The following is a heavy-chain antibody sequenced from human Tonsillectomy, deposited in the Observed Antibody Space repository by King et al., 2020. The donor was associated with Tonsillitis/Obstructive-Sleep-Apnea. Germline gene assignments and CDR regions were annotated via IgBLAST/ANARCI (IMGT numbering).Heavy chain of an antibody. CDR2: IFHSGGT. V-gene: IGHV4-59*01. Sequence: VQLQESGPGLVKPSETLSLTCTVSGDSISPYYWNWIRQPPGKGLEWIGYIFHSGGTNYDPSLKSRVTISVDTSKNQFSLKLSSVTAADTAVYYCARESSIVGVAFDLWGQGTMVTVSS. J-gene: IGHJ3*01. CDR1: GDSISPYY. CDR3: ARESSIVGVAFDL. D-gene: IGHD1-26*01.